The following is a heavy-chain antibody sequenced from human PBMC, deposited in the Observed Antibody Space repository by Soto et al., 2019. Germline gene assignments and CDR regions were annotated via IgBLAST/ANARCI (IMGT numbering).Heavy chain of an antibody. Sequence: QVQLQESGPGLVKPSQTLSLTCTVSGDSISRNGHFWTWIRQHPGKGLEWIGYIYYSGSSYYNPSLKRRVILSVDTAKNQFSLNLTAVTAADTAVYYCARGTMLRGPGYYYAMDVWGQGTTVTVSS. D-gene: IGHD3-10*01. CDR1: GDSISRNGHF. CDR3: ARGTMLRGPGYYYAMDV. CDR2: IYYSGSS. J-gene: IGHJ6*02. V-gene: IGHV4-31*03.